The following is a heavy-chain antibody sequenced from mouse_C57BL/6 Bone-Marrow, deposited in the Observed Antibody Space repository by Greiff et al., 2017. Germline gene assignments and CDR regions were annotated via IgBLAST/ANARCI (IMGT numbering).Heavy chain of an antibody. CDR3: ARGYDAPPPYYFDY. J-gene: IGHJ2*01. V-gene: IGHV14-2*01. CDR1: GFNIKDYY. D-gene: IGHD2-2*01. Sequence: VQLQQSGAELVKPGASVKLSCTASGFNIKDYYMHWVKQRTEQGLEWIGRIDPEDGDTKYAPKFPGKATIKADTSSNTAYLQLSSLTSEDTAVYYCARGYDAPPPYYFDYWGQGTTLTVSS. CDR2: IDPEDGDT.